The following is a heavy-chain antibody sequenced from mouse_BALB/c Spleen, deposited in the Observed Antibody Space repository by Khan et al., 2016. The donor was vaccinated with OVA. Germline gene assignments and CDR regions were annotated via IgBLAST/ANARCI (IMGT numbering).Heavy chain of an antibody. CDR3: ARLAYYYDSEGFAY. Sequence: EVELVESGGDLVKPGGSLKLSCAASGFTFSTYGMSWVRQTPDKRLEWVATVSSGGSYTYYQDSVKGRSTITRDNAYNTLYLQMSSLNSEDTAMFYCARLAYYYDSEGFAYWGQGTLVTVSA. CDR1: GFTFSTYG. V-gene: IGHV5-6*01. D-gene: IGHD1-1*01. J-gene: IGHJ3*01. CDR2: VSSGGSYT.